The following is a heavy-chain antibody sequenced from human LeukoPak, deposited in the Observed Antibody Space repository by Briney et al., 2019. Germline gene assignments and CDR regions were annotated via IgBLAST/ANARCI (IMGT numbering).Heavy chain of an antibody. Sequence: GGSLRLSCSASGFTFSNYAMHCVRQAPGKGLEYVSSISSNGGSTYYADSVKGRFTISRDNSKNTLYLQMSSLRAEDTAVYYCVSPSYGSGSYELDYWGQGTLVTVSS. CDR1: GFTFSNYA. CDR2: ISSNGGST. CDR3: VSPSYGSGSYELDY. V-gene: IGHV3-64D*06. J-gene: IGHJ4*02. D-gene: IGHD3-10*01.